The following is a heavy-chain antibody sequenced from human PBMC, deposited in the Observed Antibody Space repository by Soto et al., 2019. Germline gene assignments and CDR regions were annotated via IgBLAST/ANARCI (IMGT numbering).Heavy chain of an antibody. D-gene: IGHD6-13*01. V-gene: IGHV5-51*01. CDR2: IYPGDSDT. J-gene: IGHJ6*02. Sequence: GESLKISCNGSGYSFTIYCIGLVRQMPGKGLEWMGIIYPGDSDTRYSPSFQGQVTISADKSISTAYLQWSSLKASDTAMYYCARFAAAGYYGMDVWGQGTTVTVSS. CDR3: ARFAAAGYYGMDV. CDR1: GYSFTIYC.